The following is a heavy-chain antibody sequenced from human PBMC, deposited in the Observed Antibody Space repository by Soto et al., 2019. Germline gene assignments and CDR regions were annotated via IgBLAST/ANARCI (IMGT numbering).Heavy chain of an antibody. Sequence: PGGSLRLSCAASGFTFDDYGMSWVRQAPGKGLEWVSGINWNGGSTGYADSVKGRFTISRDNAKNSLYLQMNSLRAEDTALYHCARAGSDSSSSYYYYYMDVWGKGTTVNVSS. CDR2: INWNGGST. V-gene: IGHV3-20*01. J-gene: IGHJ6*03. CDR3: ARAGSDSSSSYYYYYMDV. CDR1: GFTFDDYG. D-gene: IGHD6-6*01.